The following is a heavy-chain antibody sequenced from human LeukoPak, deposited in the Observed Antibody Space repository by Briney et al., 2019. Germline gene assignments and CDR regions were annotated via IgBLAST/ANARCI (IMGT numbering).Heavy chain of an antibody. J-gene: IGHJ6*02. CDR3: ASPGGDYSYYYGMDV. V-gene: IGHV4-34*08. CDR2: INHSGST. Sequence: GSLRLSCAASGFTFSSYWMHWVRQAPGKGLEWIGEINHSGSTNYNPSLKSRVTISVDTSKNQFSLKLSSVTAADTAVYYCASPGGDYSYYYGMDVWGQGTTVTVSS. D-gene: IGHD2-21*02. CDR1: GFTFSSYW.